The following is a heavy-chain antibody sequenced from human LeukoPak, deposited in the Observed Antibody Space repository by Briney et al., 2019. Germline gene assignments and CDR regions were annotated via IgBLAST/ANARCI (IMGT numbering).Heavy chain of an antibody. V-gene: IGHV3-30-3*01. D-gene: IGHD3-22*01. CDR3: ARATYYYDSSGYYYTYYFDY. J-gene: IGHJ4*02. CDR2: ISYDGSNK. CDR1: GFTFSSYA. Sequence: GRSLRLSCAASGFTFSSYAMHCVRQAPGKGLEWVAVISYDGSNKYYADSVKGRFTISRDNSKNTLYLQMNSLRAEDTAVYYCARATYYYDSSGYYYTYYFDYWGQGTLVTVSS.